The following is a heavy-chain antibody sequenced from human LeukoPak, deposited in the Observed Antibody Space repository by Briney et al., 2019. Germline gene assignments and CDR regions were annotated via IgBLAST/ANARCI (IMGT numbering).Heavy chain of an antibody. CDR3: AKDLRDIVVVPAAVWC. CDR2: ISGSGGST. Sequence: GGSLRLSCAASGFTFSSYAMNWVRQAPGKGLEWVSTISGSGGSTYYADSVKGRFTISRDNSKNTLYLQMNSLRAEDTALYYCAKDLRDIVVVPAAVWCWGQGTLVTVSS. D-gene: IGHD2-2*01. CDR1: GFTFSSYA. J-gene: IGHJ4*02. V-gene: IGHV3-23*01.